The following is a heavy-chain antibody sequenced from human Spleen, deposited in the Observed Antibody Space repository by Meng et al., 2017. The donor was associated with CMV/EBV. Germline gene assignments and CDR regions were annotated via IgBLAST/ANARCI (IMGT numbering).Heavy chain of an antibody. Sequence: SQTRSTSVTWFGVTIRCVCYAWSLTPREPGKGMECIVYIYYSVGTYYNTSLKSRVTISVDTSKNQFSLKLSSVTAADTAVYYCARAETIFGGYYFDYWGQGTLVTVSS. CDR3: ARAETIFGGYYFDY. D-gene: IGHD3-3*01. CDR2: IYYSVGT. J-gene: IGHJ4*02. V-gene: IGHV4-31*03. CDR1: GVTIRCVCYA.